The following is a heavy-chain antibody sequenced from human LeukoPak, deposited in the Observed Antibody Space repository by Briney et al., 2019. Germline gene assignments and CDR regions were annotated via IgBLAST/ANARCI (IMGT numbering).Heavy chain of an antibody. CDR2: ISYDGSNK. CDR3: ARDPTGYNWNYGRYYYYYYMDV. CDR1: GFTFSSYG. Sequence: GRSLRLSCAASGFTFSSYGMHWVRQAPGKGLEWVAVISYDGSNKYYADSVKGRFTISRDNSKNTLYLQMNSLRAEDTAVYYCARDPTGYNWNYGRYYYYYYMDVWGKGTTVTVSS. J-gene: IGHJ6*03. V-gene: IGHV3-30*03. D-gene: IGHD1-7*01.